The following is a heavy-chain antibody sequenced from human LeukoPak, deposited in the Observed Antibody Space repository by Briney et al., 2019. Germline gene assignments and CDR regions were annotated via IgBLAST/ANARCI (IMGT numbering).Heavy chain of an antibody. CDR1: GYTFTSYD. CDR2: MNPNSGNT. V-gene: IGHV1-8*03. J-gene: IGHJ6*03. Sequence: GASVKVSCKASGYTFTSYDINWVRQATGQGLEWMGWMNPNSGNTGYAQKFQGRVTITRNTSISTAYMELSSLRSEDTAVYYCVRGDGDSSYYYYMDVWGKGTTVTVSS. D-gene: IGHD4-17*01. CDR3: VRGDGDSSYYYYMDV.